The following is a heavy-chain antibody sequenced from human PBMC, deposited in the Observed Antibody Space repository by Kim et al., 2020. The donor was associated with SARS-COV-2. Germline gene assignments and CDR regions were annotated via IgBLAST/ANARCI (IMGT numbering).Heavy chain of an antibody. J-gene: IGHJ6*02. Sequence: GGSLRLSCAASGFTFSSYAMSWVRQAPGKGLEWVSAISGSGGSTYYADSVKGRFTISRDNSKNTLYLQMNSLRAEDTAVYRCSSSWYSPNYYYYYGMDVWGQGTTVTVSS. CDR1: GFTFSSYA. V-gene: IGHV3-23*01. CDR2: ISGSGGST. D-gene: IGHD6-13*01. CDR3: SSSWYSPNYYYYYGMDV.